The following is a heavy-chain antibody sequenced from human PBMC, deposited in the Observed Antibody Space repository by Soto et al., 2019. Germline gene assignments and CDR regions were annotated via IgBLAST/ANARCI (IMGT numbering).Heavy chain of an antibody. J-gene: IGHJ6*02. CDR3: ARDSTFLYYGMDV. V-gene: IGHV3-53*01. CDR1: GFSFSRNY. D-gene: IGHD3-16*01. CDR2: IYRDGST. Sequence: GSLRLSCAASGFSFSRNYMSWVRQAPGKGLEYIAVIYRDGSTYYADSVKGRFTISRDNSKNTLYLQMNSLRAEDTAVYWCARDSTFLYYGMDVWGQGATVTVSS.